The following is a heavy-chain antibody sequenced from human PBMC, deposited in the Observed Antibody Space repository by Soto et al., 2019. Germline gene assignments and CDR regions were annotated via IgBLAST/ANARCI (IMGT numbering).Heavy chain of an antibody. CDR1: GFTVNSNY. Sequence: EVQLVESGGGLVQPGGSLRLSCAASGFTVNSNYMSWVRQAPGKGLEWVSVIYSGGSTYYADSVKGRFTISRDNSKNTLYLQMNSLRAEDTAVYYCARDMVRGLYPEYFQHWGQGTLVTVSS. CDR2: IYSGGST. J-gene: IGHJ1*01. D-gene: IGHD3-10*01. CDR3: ARDMVRGLYPEYFQH. V-gene: IGHV3-66*01.